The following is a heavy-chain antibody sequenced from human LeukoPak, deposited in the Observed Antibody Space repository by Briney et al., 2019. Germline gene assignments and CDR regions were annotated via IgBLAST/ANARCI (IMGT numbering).Heavy chain of an antibody. CDR1: GGYISGFY. D-gene: IGHD3-10*01. Sequence: PSETLSLTCTVSGGYISGFYWSWIRQPPEKGLEWIGYIYYSGSTNYNPSLKSRVTISVDTSKNQFSLKLSSVTAADTAVYYCARAPPEVWFGEFVSLFDYWGQGTLVTVSS. V-gene: IGHV4-59*01. CDR2: IYYSGST. CDR3: ARAPPEVWFGEFVSLFDY. J-gene: IGHJ4*02.